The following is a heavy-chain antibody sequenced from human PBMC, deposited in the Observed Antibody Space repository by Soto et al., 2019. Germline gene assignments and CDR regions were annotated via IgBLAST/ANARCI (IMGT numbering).Heavy chain of an antibody. CDR1: GYTFTSYG. Sequence: QVQLVQSGAEVKKPGASVKVSCKASGYTFTSYGISWVRQAPGQGLEWMGWISACNGNTNYAQKLQGKVTMTTDTSTSTAYMEPGSLRSGGTAVYDWARGWGSIEAPQRRFDHWGQGTLGTVPS. CDR3: ARGWGSIEAPQRRFDH. V-gene: IGHV1-18*01. D-gene: IGHD6-6*01. CDR2: ISACNGNT. J-gene: IGHJ4*02.